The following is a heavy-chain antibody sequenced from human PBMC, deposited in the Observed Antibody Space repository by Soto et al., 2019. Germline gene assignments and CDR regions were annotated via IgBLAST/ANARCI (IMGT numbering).Heavy chain of an antibody. D-gene: IGHD5-12*01. J-gene: IGHJ5*02. V-gene: IGHV1-18*01. CDR3: ARDKDIVAHGSWFDP. CDR2: ISAYNGNT. Sequence: GESLKISCKGSGYSFTSYCISWVRQAPGQGLEWMGWISAYNGNTNYAQKLQGRVTMTTDTSTSTAYMELRSLRSDDTAVYYCARDKDIVAHGSWFDPWGQGTLVTVS. CDR1: GYSFTSYC.